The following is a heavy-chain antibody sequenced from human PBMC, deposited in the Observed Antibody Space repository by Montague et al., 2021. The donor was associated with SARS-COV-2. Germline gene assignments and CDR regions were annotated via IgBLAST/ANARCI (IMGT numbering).Heavy chain of an antibody. CDR3: ARWGLNNAFDI. J-gene: IGHJ3*02. V-gene: IGHV4-39*02. Sequence: SETLSLTCSVSGDSISRSHYFWAWIRQPPGMGLEWIGSIYFTGKTYYHPSLKSRVTISIDTSKNHFSLRLSSMTAADSAVFYWARWGLNNAFDIWGLGTMITSSS. CDR1: GDSISRSHYF. CDR2: IYFTGKT. D-gene: IGHD1/OR15-1a*01.